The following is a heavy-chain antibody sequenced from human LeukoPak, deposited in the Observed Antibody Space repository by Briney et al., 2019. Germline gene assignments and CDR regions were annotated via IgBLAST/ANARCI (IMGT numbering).Heavy chain of an antibody. CDR2: IYYSGST. Sequence: PSETLSLTCTVSGGSINSYYWSWIRQPPGKGLEWIGYIYYSGSTNYNPSLKSRVTISVDTSKNQFSLKLSSVTAADTAVYYCASLIAAADNFYYFGMDVWGQGTTVTVSS. D-gene: IGHD6-13*01. J-gene: IGHJ6*02. CDR1: GGSINSYY. V-gene: IGHV4-59*08. CDR3: ASLIAAADNFYYFGMDV.